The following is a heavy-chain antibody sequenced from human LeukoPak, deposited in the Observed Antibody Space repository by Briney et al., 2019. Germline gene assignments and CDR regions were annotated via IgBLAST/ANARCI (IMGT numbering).Heavy chain of an antibody. J-gene: IGHJ4*02. CDR1: GYSISSGYY. CDR3: ATGGGEQQLVPFDY. CDR2: IYHSGST. D-gene: IGHD6-13*01. Sequence: PSETLSLTCTVSGYSISSGYYWGWIRQPPGKGLEWIGSIYHSGSTYYNPSLKSRVTISVDTSKNQFSLKLSSVTAADTAVYYCATGGGEQQLVPFDYWGQGTLVTVSS. V-gene: IGHV4-38-2*02.